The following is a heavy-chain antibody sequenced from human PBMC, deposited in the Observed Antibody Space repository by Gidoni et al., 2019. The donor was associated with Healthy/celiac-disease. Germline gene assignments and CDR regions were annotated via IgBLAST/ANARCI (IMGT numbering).Heavy chain of an antibody. CDR1: GFTFSNAW. D-gene: IGHD1-26*01. CDR3: TTSRPGGRSGRPQTDYFDY. V-gene: IGHV3-15*01. J-gene: IGHJ4*02. Sequence: EVQLVESGGGLVKPGGSLRLSCAASGFTFSNAWMSWVRQAPGKGLEWVGRIKSKTDGGTTDYAAPVKGRFTISRDDSKNTLYLQMNSLKTEDTAVYYCTTSRPGGRSGRPQTDYFDYWGQGTLVTVSS. CDR2: IKSKTDGGTT.